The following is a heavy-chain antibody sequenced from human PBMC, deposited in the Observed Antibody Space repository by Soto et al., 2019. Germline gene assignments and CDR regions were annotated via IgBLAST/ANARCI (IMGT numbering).Heavy chain of an antibody. J-gene: IGHJ4*02. V-gene: IGHV3-30-3*01. CDR1: GFTFSTYA. Sequence: QVQLVESRGGVVQPGGSLRLSCAASGFTFSTYAAHWVRQAPGKGLAWVTVVSDDGGKKFYADSVKGRFTVSRDNSKNTLYLQMTSLRTDDTAVYYWARGGYCSGGSCNSVIDYWGQGTLVTVSS. CDR2: VSDDGGKK. CDR3: ARGGYCSGGSCNSVIDY. D-gene: IGHD2-15*01.